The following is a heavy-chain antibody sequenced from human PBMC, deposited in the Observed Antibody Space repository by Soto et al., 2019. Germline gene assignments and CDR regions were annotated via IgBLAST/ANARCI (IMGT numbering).Heavy chain of an antibody. D-gene: IGHD2-15*01. J-gene: IGHJ6*02. CDR1: GFTFSSYA. Sequence: GGSLRLSCAASGFTFSSYAVHWVRQAPGKGLEWVAVISYDGSNKYYADSVKGRFTISRDNSKNTLYLQMSSLRAEDTAVYYCARESCSGGSCTYYYYYYGMDVWGQGTTVTVSS. CDR3: ARESCSGGSCTYYYYYYGMDV. CDR2: ISYDGSNK. V-gene: IGHV3-30-3*01.